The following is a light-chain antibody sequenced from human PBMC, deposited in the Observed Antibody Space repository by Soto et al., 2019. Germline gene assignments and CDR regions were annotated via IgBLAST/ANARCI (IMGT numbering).Light chain of an antibody. CDR1: NSGIGNNF. CDR3: GTWHNILSAYV. Sequence: QSVLSQPPSVSAAPGQKVTISCPASNSGIGNNFVSWYQHLPGAAPKLLIFENDKRPSGIPDRFSGSRSATSATLDITGLQTGDEADYYCGTWHNILSAYVIGTGTKVTVL. V-gene: IGLV1-51*01. CDR2: END. J-gene: IGLJ1*01.